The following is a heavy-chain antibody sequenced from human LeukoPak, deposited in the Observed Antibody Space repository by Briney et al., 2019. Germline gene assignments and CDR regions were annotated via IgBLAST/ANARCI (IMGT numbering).Heavy chain of an antibody. J-gene: IGHJ4*02. CDR1: GFTFSSYW. D-gene: IGHD2-15*01. CDR2: IDFETDTT. V-gene: IGHV3-74*01. CDR3: VRAGSGFDY. Sequence: PGGSLRLSCVASGFTFSSYWMHWVRQAPGKGLEWVSRIDFETDTTTYAGSVKGRFTISRDNTKNTLYLQMDSLRDEDAAVYYCVRAGSGFDYWGRGTLVTVTS.